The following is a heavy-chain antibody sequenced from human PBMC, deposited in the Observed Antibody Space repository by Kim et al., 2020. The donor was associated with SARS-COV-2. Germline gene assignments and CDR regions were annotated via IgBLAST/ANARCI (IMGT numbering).Heavy chain of an antibody. J-gene: IGHJ6*02. D-gene: IGHD6-13*01. V-gene: IGHV4-59*01. Sequence: SETLSLTCTVSGGSISSYYWSWIRQPPGKGLEWIGYIYYSGSTNYNPSLKSRVTISVDTSKNQFSLKLSSVTAADTAVYYCARGDGAAAGFYYYYGMDVWGQGTTVTVSS. CDR1: GGSISSYY. CDR3: ARGDGAAAGFYYYYGMDV. CDR2: IYYSGST.